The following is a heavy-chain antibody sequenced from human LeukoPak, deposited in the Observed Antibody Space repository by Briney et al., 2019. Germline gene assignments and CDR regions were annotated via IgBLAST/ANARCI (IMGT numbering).Heavy chain of an antibody. CDR2: ISYDGSNK. Sequence: PGRSLRLSCAASGFTFSSYAMHWVRQAPGKGLEWVAVISYDGSNKYYADSVKGRFTISRDNSKNTLYLQMNSLRAEDTAVYYCAKNGIEMATIMENWGSGYFDYWGQGTLVTVSS. CDR1: GFTFSSYA. D-gene: IGHD5-24*01. J-gene: IGHJ4*02. CDR3: AKNGIEMATIMENWGSGYFDY. V-gene: IGHV3-30-3*02.